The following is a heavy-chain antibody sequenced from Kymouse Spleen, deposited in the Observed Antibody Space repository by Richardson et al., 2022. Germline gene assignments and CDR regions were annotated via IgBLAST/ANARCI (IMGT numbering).Heavy chain of an antibody. J-gene: IGHJ6*02. CDR3: ARDRSGSYYGYYYYGMDV. CDR1: GGSISSSNW. CDR2: IYHSGST. V-gene: IGHV4-4*02. Sequence: QVQLQESGPGLVKPSGTLSLTCAVSGGSISSSNWWSWVRQPPGKGLEWIGEIYHSGSTNYNPSLKSRVTISVDKSKNQFSLKLSSVTAADTAVYYCARDRSGSYYGYYYYGMDVWGQGTTVTVSS. D-gene: IGHD1-26*01.